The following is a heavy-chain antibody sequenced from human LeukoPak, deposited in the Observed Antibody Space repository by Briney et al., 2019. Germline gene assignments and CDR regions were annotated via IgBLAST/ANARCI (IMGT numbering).Heavy chain of an antibody. CDR3: ARAKQWLVGNWFDP. CDR1: GGSFSGYY. V-gene: IGHV4-34*01. D-gene: IGHD6-19*01. Sequence: SGTLSLTCAVYGGSFSGYYWSWIRQPPGKGLEWIGEINHSGSTNYNPSLKSRVTISVDTSKNQFSLKLSSVTAADTAVYYCARAKQWLVGNWFDPWGQGTLVTVSS. CDR2: INHSGST. J-gene: IGHJ5*02.